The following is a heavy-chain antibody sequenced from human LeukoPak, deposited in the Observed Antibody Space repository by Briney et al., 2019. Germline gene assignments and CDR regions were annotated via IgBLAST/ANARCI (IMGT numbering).Heavy chain of an antibody. CDR2: INPNSGGT. D-gene: IGHD6-19*01. J-gene: IGHJ4*02. CDR3: ATPCSTSGIAVAGSFDY. Sequence: ASVKVSCKASGYTFTGYYMHWVRQAPRQALEWVGWINPNSGGTIYAQKFQGRVTMTRDTSISTAYMELSRLRSDDTVVYYCATPCSTSGIAVAGSFDYWGQGTLVSVSS. CDR1: GYTFTGYY. V-gene: IGHV1-2*02.